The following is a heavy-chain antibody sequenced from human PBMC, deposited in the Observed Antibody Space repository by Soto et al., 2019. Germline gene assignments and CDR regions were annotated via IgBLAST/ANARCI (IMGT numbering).Heavy chain of an antibody. J-gene: IGHJ6*02. Sequence: PGGSLRLSCAASGFTFSSYWMHWVRQAPGKGLVWVSRINSDGSSTSYADSVKGRFTISRDNAKNTLYLQMNSLRAEDTAVYYCARDLGNYYASGSPYYYYYYGMDVWGQGTTVTVSS. CDR1: GFTFSSYW. CDR2: INSDGSST. D-gene: IGHD3-10*01. V-gene: IGHV3-74*01. CDR3: ARDLGNYYASGSPYYYYYYGMDV.